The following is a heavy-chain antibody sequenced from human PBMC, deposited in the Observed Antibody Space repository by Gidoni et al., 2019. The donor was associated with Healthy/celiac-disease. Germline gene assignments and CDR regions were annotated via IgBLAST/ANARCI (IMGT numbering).Heavy chain of an antibody. CDR3: ARGPYYDILTGYIDFDY. CDR1: GYTFTSYG. J-gene: IGHJ4*02. CDR2: ISAYNGNT. Sequence: QVQLVQSGAEVKKPGASVKVYCKASGYTFTSYGISWVRQAPGQGLEWMGWISAYNGNTNYAQKLQGRVTMTTDTSTSTAYMELRSLRSDDTAVYYCARGPYYDILTGYIDFDYWGQGTLVTVSS. D-gene: IGHD3-9*01. V-gene: IGHV1-18*01.